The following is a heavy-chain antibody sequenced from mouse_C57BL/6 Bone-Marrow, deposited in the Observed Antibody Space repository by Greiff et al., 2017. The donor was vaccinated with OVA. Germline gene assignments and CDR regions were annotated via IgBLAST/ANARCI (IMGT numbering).Heavy chain of an antibody. V-gene: IGHV8-8*01. D-gene: IGHD1-1*01. J-gene: IGHJ4*01. CDR2: IWWDDDK. CDR3: ARIAYYYGSSPLYYYAMDY. Sequence: QVTLKVCGPGILQPSQTLSLTCSFSGFSLSTFGMGVGWIRQPSGKGLEWLAHIWWDDDKYYNPALKSRLTISKDTSKNQVFLKIANVDTADTATYYCARIAYYYGSSPLYYYAMDYWGQGTSVTVSS. CDR1: GFSLSTFGMG.